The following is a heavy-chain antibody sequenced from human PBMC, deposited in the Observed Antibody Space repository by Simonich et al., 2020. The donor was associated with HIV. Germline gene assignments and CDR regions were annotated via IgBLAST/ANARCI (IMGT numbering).Heavy chain of an antibody. V-gene: IGHV4-34*01. CDR1: GGSFSGYY. CDR2: TNHSGST. Sequence: QVQLQQWGAGLLKPSETLSLTCAVYGGSFSGYYWSWIRQPPGKGLEWIGETNHSGSTNYNPTLKSRVTISGDTSKNQFSLKLSSVTAADTAVYYCARRHPTTVTTPYFDYWGQGTLVTVSS. D-gene: IGHD4-17*01. CDR3: ARRHPTTVTTPYFDY. J-gene: IGHJ4*02.